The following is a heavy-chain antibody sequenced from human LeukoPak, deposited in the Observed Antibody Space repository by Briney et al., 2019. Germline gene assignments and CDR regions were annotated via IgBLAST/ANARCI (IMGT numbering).Heavy chain of an antibody. CDR2: IYYSGST. D-gene: IGHD2-2*02. V-gene: IGHV4-59*01. Sequence: PSETLSLTCTVSGGSISSYYWSWIRQPPGKGLEWIGYIYYSGSTNYNPSLKSRVTISVDTSKNQFSLKLSSVTAADTAVYYCARRAIVVVPAAIHYYYMDVWGKGTTVTVSS. CDR3: ARRAIVVVPAAIHYYYMDV. CDR1: GGSISSYY. J-gene: IGHJ6*03.